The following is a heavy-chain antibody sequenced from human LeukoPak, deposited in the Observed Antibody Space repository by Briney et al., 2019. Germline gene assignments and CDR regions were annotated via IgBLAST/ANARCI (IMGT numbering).Heavy chain of an antibody. CDR2: INPSGGST. V-gene: IGHV1-46*01. D-gene: IGHD3-10*01. J-gene: IGHJ4*02. CDR1: GYTFTSYY. Sequence: ASVKVSCKASGYTFTSYYMHWVRQAPGQGLEWMGIINPSGGSTSYAQKFQGRVTITADKSTSTAYMELSSLRSEDTAVYYCARPYYYGSGSYYNHFDYWGQGTLVTVSS. CDR3: ARPYYYGSGSYYNHFDY.